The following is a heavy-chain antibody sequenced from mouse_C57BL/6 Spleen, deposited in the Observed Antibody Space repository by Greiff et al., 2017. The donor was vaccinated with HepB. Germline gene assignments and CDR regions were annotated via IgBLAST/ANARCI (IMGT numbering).Heavy chain of an antibody. J-gene: IGHJ2*01. CDR2: IDPETGGT. V-gene: IGHV1-15*01. CDR3: TRGTVVPFDY. CDR1: GYTFTDYE. D-gene: IGHD1-1*01. Sequence: VKLQESGAELVRPGASVTLSCKASGYTFTDYEMHWVKQTPVHGLEWIGAIDPETGGTAYNQKFKGKAILTADKSSSTAYMALRSLTSEDSAVYYCTRGTVVPFDYWGQGTTLTVSS.